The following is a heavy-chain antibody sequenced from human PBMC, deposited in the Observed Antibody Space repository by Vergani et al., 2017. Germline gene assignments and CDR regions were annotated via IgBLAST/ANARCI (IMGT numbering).Heavy chain of an antibody. CDR2: IIPIFGTA. CDR1: GGTFSSYA. D-gene: IGHD3-10*01. J-gene: IGHJ4*02. V-gene: IGHV1-69*06. Sequence: QVQLVQSGAEVKKPGSSVKVSCKASGGTFSSYAISWVRQAPGQGLEWMGGIIPIFGTANYAQKFQGRVTITADKSTSTAYMELSSLRSEDTAVYYCAAGSPYYYGSGSYYNVHPYFDYWGQGTLVTVSS. CDR3: AAGSPYYYGSGSYYNVHPYFDY.